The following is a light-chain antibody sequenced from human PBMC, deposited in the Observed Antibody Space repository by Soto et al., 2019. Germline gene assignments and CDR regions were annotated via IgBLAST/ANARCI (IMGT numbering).Light chain of an antibody. V-gene: IGLV1-51*01. CDR1: GSNIGNNY. Sequence: QSVLMQPPSVSAAPGQKVTISCSGSGSNIGNNYVSWYQQLPGTAPKLLIYYDNKRPSGIPDRFSGSKSGTSATLGITGLQTGDEANYYCGTWDSSLSAGGVFGGGTQLTVL. CDR3: GTWDSSLSAGGV. CDR2: YDN. J-gene: IGLJ2*01.